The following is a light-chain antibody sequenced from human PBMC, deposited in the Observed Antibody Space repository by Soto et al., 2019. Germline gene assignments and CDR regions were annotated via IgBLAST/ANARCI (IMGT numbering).Light chain of an antibody. J-gene: IGLJ2*01. CDR3: SSYTSSGTVV. Sequence: QSVLTQPASVSGSPGQSITISCTGTSSDIGVYKYVSWYQQHPGKAPNLMIYEVSNRPSGVSNRFSGSKSGNTASLTISGLQAEDEADYYCSSYTSSGTVVFGGGTKLTVL. CDR2: EVS. V-gene: IGLV2-14*01. CDR1: SSDIGVYKY.